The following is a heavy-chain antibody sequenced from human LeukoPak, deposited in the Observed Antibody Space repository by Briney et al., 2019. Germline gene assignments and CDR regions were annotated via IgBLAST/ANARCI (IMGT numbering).Heavy chain of an antibody. D-gene: IGHD3-10*01. J-gene: IGHJ4*02. V-gene: IGHV4-39*07. CDR2: IHSSGST. CDR1: GGSISSSAYH. Sequence: SETLSLTCTVSGGSISSSAYHWGWIRQPPGKGLEWIGSIHSSGSTYYNPSLKSRVTISVDTSKNQFSLKLSSVTAADTAVYYCARTSSLLWFGELEAPYYFDYWGQGTLVTVSS. CDR3: ARTSSLLWFGELEAPYYFDY.